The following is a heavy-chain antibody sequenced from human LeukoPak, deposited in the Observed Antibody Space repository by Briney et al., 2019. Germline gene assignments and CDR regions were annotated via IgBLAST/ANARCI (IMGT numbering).Heavy chain of an antibody. CDR3: ARGPAYCGGDCSTEFDY. V-gene: IGHV4-31*03. CDR1: GGSISSGGYY. Sequence: SETLSLTCTVSGGSISSGGYYWSWIRQHPGKGLEWIGYIYYSGSTYYNPSLKSRVTISVDTSKNQFSLKLSSVTAADTAVYYCARGPAYCGGDCSTEFDYWGQGTLVTVSS. CDR2: IYYSGST. J-gene: IGHJ4*02. D-gene: IGHD2-21*02.